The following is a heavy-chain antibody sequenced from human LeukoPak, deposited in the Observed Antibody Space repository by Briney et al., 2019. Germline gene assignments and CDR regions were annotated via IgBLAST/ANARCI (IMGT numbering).Heavy chain of an antibody. J-gene: IGHJ3*02. Sequence: GGSLRLSCAAPGFTFSSYEMNWVRQAPGKGLEWVSYISSSGSTIYYADSVKGRFTISRDNAKNSLYLQMNSLRAEDTAVYYCARTNRYCSSTSCHGDDAFDIWGQGTMVTVSS. V-gene: IGHV3-48*03. CDR2: ISSSGSTI. D-gene: IGHD2-2*01. CDR1: GFTFSSYE. CDR3: ARTNRYCSSTSCHGDDAFDI.